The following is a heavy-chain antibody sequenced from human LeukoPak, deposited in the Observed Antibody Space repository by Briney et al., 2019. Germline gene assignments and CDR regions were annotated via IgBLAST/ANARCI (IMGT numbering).Heavy chain of an antibody. J-gene: IGHJ5*02. CDR3: ASRAGYSYGS. V-gene: IGHV3-23*01. CDR2: ISGSAGKT. D-gene: IGHD2-15*01. Sequence: PGGSLRLSCAASGFTFSNYAMNWVRQAPGKGLEWVSGISGSAGKTYYADSVKGRFTISRDNSKNTLYLQMNSLRAEDTAIYYCASRAGYSYGSWGQGTLVTVSS. CDR1: GFTFSNYA.